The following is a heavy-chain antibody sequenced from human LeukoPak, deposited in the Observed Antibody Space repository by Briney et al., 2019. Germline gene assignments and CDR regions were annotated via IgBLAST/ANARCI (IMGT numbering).Heavy chain of an antibody. V-gene: IGHV3-64D*06. D-gene: IGHD1-26*01. CDR1: GFAFSTYG. CDR2: INSNGGDT. Sequence: GGSLRLSRAASGFAFSTYGMNWVRQAPGKGLEYVSGINSNGGDTHHADSVKGRFTISRDNSKNTLYLQMTSLRADDTAVYYCVKVALGATFDSWGQGTLVTVSS. J-gene: IGHJ4*02. CDR3: VKVALGATFDS.